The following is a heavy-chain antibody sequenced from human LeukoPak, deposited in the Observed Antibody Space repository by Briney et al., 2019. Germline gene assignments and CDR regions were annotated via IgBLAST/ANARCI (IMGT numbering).Heavy chain of an antibody. CDR3: ARAGYSSGYYYSHYYYYMDV. J-gene: IGHJ6*03. V-gene: IGHV4-61*02. CDR1: GGSISSGSYY. D-gene: IGHD3-22*01. CDR2: IYTSGST. Sequence: SQTLSLTCTVSGGSISSGSYYWSCIRQPAGKGLEWIGRIYTSGSTNYNPSLKSRVTISVDTSKNQFSLKLSSVTAADTAVYYCARAGYSSGYYYSHYYYYMDVWGKGTTVTVSS.